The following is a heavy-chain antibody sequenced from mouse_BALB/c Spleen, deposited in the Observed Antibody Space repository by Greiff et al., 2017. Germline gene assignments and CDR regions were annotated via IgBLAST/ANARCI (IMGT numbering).Heavy chain of an antibody. J-gene: IGHJ2*01. D-gene: IGHD1-1*01. CDR1: GYTFTSYW. CDR3: ARWDYGSSYYFDY. CDR2: IDPSDSYT. Sequence: VQLQQPGAELVKPGASVKLSCKASGYTFTSYWMHWVKQRPGQGLEWIGEIDPSDSYTNYNQKFKGKATLTVDKSSSTAYMQLSSLTSEDSAVYYCARWDYGSSYYFDYWGQGTTLTVSS. V-gene: IGHV1-69*02.